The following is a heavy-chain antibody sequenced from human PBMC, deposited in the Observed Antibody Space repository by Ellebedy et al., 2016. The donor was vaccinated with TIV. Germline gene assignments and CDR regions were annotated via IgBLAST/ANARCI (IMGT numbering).Heavy chain of an antibody. CDR2: IYPGDSDT. Sequence: GESLKISXKGSGASFTSYWIGWVRQMPGKGLEWMGIIYPGDSDTRYSPSFQGQVTISADKSISTAYLQWSSLKVSDTAMYYCASDSSSSTPLSFDSWGQGTLVTVSS. V-gene: IGHV5-51*01. CDR3: ASDSSSSTPLSFDS. J-gene: IGHJ4*02. D-gene: IGHD6-6*01. CDR1: GASFTSYW.